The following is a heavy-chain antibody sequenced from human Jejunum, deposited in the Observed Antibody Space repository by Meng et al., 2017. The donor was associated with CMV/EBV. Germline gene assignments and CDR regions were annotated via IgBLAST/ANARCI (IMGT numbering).Heavy chain of an antibody. CDR2: IYSGGRT. V-gene: IGHV3-23*03. D-gene: IGHD1-26*01. CDR3: AKKYTGSFDY. Sequence: SCAASGFTFSDFAMTWVRQAPGKGLEWVAGIYSGGRTYYADSVKGRFTISRDNSKNMMYLQMNSLRAEDTAVYYCAKKYTGSFDYWGQGTLVTVSS. J-gene: IGHJ4*02. CDR1: GFTFSDFA.